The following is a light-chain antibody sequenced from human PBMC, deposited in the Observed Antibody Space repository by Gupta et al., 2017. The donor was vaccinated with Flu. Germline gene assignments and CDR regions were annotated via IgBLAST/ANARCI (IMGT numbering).Light chain of an antibody. CDR3: QQYKNWSSWT. V-gene: IGKV3-15*01. CDR1: QSVSSN. J-gene: IGKJ1*01. CDR2: GAS. Sequence: EIVMTQSPATLSVSPGERATLSCRASQSVSSNLAWYQQKPGQAPRLLIYGASTRDTGIPARFSGSGCGTEFTLTISSRQSEDFAVYYCQQYKNWSSWTFGQGTKVEIK.